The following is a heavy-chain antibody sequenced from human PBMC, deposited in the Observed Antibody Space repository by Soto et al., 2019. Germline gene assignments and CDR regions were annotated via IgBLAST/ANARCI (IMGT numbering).Heavy chain of an antibody. J-gene: IGHJ4*02. V-gene: IGHV1-18*01. Sequence: ASVKVSCKASGYTFTSYGISWVRQAPGQGLEWMGWISAYNGNTNYAQKLQGRITMTTDTSMSTAYMELSSLRSEDTAVYYCARCPFRGGSCYLLNYWGQGTLVTVSS. CDR1: GYTFTSYG. CDR2: ISAYNGNT. CDR3: ARCPFRGGSCYLLNY. D-gene: IGHD2-15*01.